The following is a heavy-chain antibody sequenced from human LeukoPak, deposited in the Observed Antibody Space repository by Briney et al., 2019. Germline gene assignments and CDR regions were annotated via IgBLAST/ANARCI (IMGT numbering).Heavy chain of an antibody. CDR2: IYTSGST. CDR1: GGSISSYY. D-gene: IGHD2-2*01. J-gene: IGHJ3*02. Sequence: SETLSLTCTVSGGSISSYYWSWIRKPAGKGMEWIGRIYTSGSTNYNPSLKSRVTMSVDTSKNQFSLKLSSVTAADTAVYYCARYQLPDRNDALDIWGQGTMVTVSS. V-gene: IGHV4-4*07. CDR3: ARYQLPDRNDALDI.